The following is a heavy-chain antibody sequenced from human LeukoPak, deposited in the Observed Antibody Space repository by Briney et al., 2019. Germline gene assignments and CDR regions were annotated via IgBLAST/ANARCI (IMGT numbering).Heavy chain of an antibody. J-gene: IGHJ4*02. V-gene: IGHV1-46*01. CDR3: ARDPALEYYYGSGSPLGFDY. Sequence: GASVKVSCKASGYTFTSYYMHWVRQAPGQGLEWMGIINPSGGSTSYAQKFQGRVTMTRDTSTSTVYMELSSLRSEDTAVYYCARDPALEYYYGSGSPLGFDYWGQGTLVTVSS. CDR2: INPSGGST. D-gene: IGHD3-10*01. CDR1: GYTFTSYY.